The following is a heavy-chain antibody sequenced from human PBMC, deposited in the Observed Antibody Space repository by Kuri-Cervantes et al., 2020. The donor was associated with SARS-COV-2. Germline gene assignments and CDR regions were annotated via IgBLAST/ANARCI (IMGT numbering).Heavy chain of an antibody. CDR1: GGTFSSYA. Sequence: SVKVSCKASGGTFSSYAISWVRQAPGQGLEWMGGIIPIFGTANYAQKFQGRVMITADESTSTAYMELSSLRSDDTAVYYCARDAFDSSGYQLVDYWGQGNLVTVSS. J-gene: IGHJ4*02. D-gene: IGHD3-22*01. CDR3: ARDAFDSSGYQLVDY. CDR2: IIPIFGTA. V-gene: IGHV1-69*13.